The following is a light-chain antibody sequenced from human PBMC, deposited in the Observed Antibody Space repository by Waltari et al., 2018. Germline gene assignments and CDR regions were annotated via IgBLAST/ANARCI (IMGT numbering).Light chain of an antibody. CDR2: AVR. CDR1: SSDLGGYNY. CDR3: GSYTGISTYV. V-gene: IGLV2-14*01. J-gene: IGLJ1*01. Sequence: QSALTQPASVSGSPGQPITISCPGTSSDLGGYNYVSWYQPHPGKAPKLVVYAVRKRASGLSNRFSDSKASNTPSLPSSGLQAEDEADYVCGSYTGISTYVFGTGTKVTVL.